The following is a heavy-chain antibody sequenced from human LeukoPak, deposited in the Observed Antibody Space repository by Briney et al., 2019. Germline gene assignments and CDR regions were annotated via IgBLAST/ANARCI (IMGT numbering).Heavy chain of an antibody. CDR3: ARARRGYCSSTSCPIDHYYYYYYMDV. CDR2: INHSGST. J-gene: IGHJ6*03. V-gene: IGHV4-34*01. CDR1: GGSFSGYY. D-gene: IGHD2-2*01. Sequence: SETLSLTCAVYGGSFSGYYWSWIRQPPGKGLEWIGEINHSGSTNYNPSLKSRVTISVDTSKNQFSLKLSSVTAADTAVYYCARARRGYCSSTSCPIDHYYYYYYMDVWGKGTTVTISS.